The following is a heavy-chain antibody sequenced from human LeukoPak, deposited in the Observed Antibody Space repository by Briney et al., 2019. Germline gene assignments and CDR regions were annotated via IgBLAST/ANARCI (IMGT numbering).Heavy chain of an antibody. CDR1: GGSFSGYY. Sequence: PSETLSLTCAVYGGSFSGYYWSWIRQPPGKGLEWIGEINHSGSTNYNPSLKSRVTISVDTSKNQFSLKLSSVTAADTAVYYCARHRSSSLDIWGQGTMVTVSS. J-gene: IGHJ3*02. CDR3: ARHRSSSLDI. D-gene: IGHD2-2*01. CDR2: INHSGST. V-gene: IGHV4-34*01.